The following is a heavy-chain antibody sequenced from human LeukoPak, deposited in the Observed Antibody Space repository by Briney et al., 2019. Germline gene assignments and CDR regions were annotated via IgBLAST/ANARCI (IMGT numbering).Heavy chain of an antibody. CDR3: AKDLTQWSKHYNYYMDV. J-gene: IGHJ6*03. Sequence: GRSLRLSCAASEFPFSSYAMHWVRQAPGKGLEWVAFIRYDGSNKYYADSVKGRFTISRDNSKNTLYLQLNSLRGEDTAVYYCAKDLTQWSKHYNYYMDVWGKGTTVTISS. V-gene: IGHV3-30*02. D-gene: IGHD6-19*01. CDR1: EFPFSSYA. CDR2: IRYDGSNK.